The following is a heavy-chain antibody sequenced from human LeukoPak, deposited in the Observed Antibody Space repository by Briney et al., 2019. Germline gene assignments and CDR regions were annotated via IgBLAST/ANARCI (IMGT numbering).Heavy chain of an antibody. CDR3: ARRSDWFDP. J-gene: IGHJ5*02. D-gene: IGHD3-3*01. CDR2: IHYSGST. CDR1: GDSITSYY. Sequence: SETLSLTCTVSGDSITSYYWSWIRQPPGKGLEWIGYIHYSGSTNYNPSLKSRVTISVDTSKNQFSLKLNSVTAADTAVYYCARRSDWFDPWGQGTLVTVSS. V-gene: IGHV4-59*08.